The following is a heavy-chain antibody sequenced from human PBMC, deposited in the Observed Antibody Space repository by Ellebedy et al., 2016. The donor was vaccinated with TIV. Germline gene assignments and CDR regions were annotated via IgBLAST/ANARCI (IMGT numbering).Heavy chain of an antibody. V-gene: IGHV3-21*01. CDR1: GFTFSSYS. CDR2: ISSSSSYI. J-gene: IGHJ3*02. CDR3: ARDEEGIAVAVGI. Sequence: GESLKISCAASGFTFSSYSMNWVRQAPGKWLEWVSSISSSSSYIYYADSVKGRFTISRDNAKNSLYLQMNSLRAEDTAVYYCARDEEGIAVAVGIWGQGTMVTVSS. D-gene: IGHD6-19*01.